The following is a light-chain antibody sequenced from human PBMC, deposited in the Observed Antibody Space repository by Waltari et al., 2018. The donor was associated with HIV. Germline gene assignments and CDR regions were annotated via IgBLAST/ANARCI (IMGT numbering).Light chain of an antibody. V-gene: IGLV1-51*01. CDR2: DNN. J-gene: IGLJ3*02. Sequence: QAVLTQPHSVSAAPGQKVTISCSGGRSNIGNNYVSWYQPFPGKAPKVLIYDNNTRPPGVPDRFSGSRSGTSATLGVAVLQTGDEADYYCGTWDTSLSAGVFGGGTKLSVL. CDR1: RSNIGNNY. CDR3: GTWDTSLSAGV.